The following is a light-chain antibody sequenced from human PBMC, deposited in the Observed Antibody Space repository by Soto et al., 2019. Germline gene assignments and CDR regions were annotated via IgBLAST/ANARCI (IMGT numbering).Light chain of an antibody. Sequence: QSVLTQPPSVSGAPGQRVTISCTGSSSKIGAGYDVHWYQQLPGTAPKLLIYGNSNRPSGVPVRFSGSKSGTSPSLAITGLQAEDEADDYCQSYDSSLRVVVFGGGTKLTVL. CDR1: SSKIGAGYD. CDR2: GNS. J-gene: IGLJ2*01. CDR3: QSYDSSLRVVV. V-gene: IGLV1-40*01.